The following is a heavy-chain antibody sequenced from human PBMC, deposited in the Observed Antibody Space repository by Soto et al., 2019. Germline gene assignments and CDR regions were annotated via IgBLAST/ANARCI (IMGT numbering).Heavy chain of an antibody. CDR3: ARHGIEVVPAAIRGNWFDP. CDR2: IWYDGSNK. CDR1: GFTFSSYG. V-gene: IGHV3-30*19. Sequence: QVQLVESGGGVVQPGRSLRLSCAASGFTFSSYGMHWVRQAPGKGLEWVAVIWYDGSNKYYADSVKGRFTISRDNSKNTLYMQMNSLRAEDTAVYYCARHGIEVVPAAIRGNWFDPWGQGTLVTVSS. D-gene: IGHD2-2*02. J-gene: IGHJ5*02.